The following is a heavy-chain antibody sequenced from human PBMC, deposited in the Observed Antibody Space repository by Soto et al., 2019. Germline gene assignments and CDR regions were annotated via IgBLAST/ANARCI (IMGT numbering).Heavy chain of an antibody. D-gene: IGHD2-2*01. CDR1: GGSISSGGYY. V-gene: IGHV4-31*03. CDR2: IYNSGNT. Sequence: PSGTLSLTCTVSGGSISSGGYYWDWILQHPGKGLEWIGYIYNSGNTYYNPSLKSRVAISIDRSENQFSLKLTSVTAADTAVYYCTKGACSSTACYEFDSWGQGTLVT. J-gene: IGHJ5*01. CDR3: TKGACSSTACYEFDS.